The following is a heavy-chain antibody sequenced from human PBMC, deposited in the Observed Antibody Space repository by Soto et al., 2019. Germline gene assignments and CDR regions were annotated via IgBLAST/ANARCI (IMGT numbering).Heavy chain of an antibody. CDR1: GFTFSSYE. CDR2: ISSSGSTI. J-gene: IGHJ6*02. V-gene: IGHV3-48*03. CDR3: ARSGSGTHYGMDV. Sequence: GGSLRLSCAASGFTFSSYEMNWVRQAPGKGLEWVSYISSSGSTIYYADSVKGRFTISRDNAKNSLYLQMNSLRAEDTAVYYCARSGSGTHYGMDVWGQGTTVTVSS. D-gene: IGHD3-10*01.